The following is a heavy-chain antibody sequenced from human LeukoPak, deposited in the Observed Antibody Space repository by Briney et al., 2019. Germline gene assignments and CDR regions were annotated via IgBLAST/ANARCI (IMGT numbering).Heavy chain of an antibody. Sequence: PSETLSLTCAVSGGSISSSAWWWLVRQPPRKRQEWSGEGYHSGSTNYNSFLKRRVTISVDKSKNQFSLKLTSATAADTAVYCCARDLGSSWFAPLDYWGQGILVIVSS. CDR2: GYHSGST. V-gene: IGHV4-4*01. CDR1: GGSISSSAW. D-gene: IGHD6-13*01. J-gene: IGHJ4*02. CDR3: ARDLGSSWFAPLDY.